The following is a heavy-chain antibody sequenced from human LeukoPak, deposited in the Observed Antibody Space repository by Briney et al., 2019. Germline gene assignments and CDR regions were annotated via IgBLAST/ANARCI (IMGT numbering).Heavy chain of an antibody. J-gene: IGHJ6*02. CDR3: ARETPLAYSGSYPSGMDV. CDR2: IRCSGSSI. Sequence: GGSLRLSCAASGFTLSDYYMSWIRRAPGKGREGGLYIRCSGSSIYYADSEKGRFTISRDNAKNSLYLQMNSLRAEDTAVYYCARETPLAYSGSYPSGMDVWGQGTTVTVSS. CDR1: GFTLSDYY. D-gene: IGHD1-26*01. V-gene: IGHV3-11*01.